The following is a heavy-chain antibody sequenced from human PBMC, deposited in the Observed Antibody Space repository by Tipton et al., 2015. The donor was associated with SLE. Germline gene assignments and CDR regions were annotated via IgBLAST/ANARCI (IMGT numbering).Heavy chain of an antibody. J-gene: IGHJ3*02. CDR2: INHSGST. CDR1: GGSFSGYY. CDR3: VRHPTVTALTTVPYDI. V-gene: IGHV4-34*01. D-gene: IGHD4-11*01. Sequence: TLSLTCAVYGGSFSGYYWSWIRQPPGKGLEWIGEINHSGSTNYNPSLKSRVTTSVDTSKNQFSLKLSSVTAADTAVYYCVRHPTVTALTTVPYDIWGPGTMVTVSS.